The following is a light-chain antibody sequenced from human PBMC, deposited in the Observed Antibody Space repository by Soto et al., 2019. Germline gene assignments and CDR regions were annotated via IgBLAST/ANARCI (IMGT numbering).Light chain of an antibody. Sequence: DIQMTQCPSSLSASVGDRVTNTCRASQSISTYLNWYQQKPGKAPKLLMYATSNLQSGVPSRFSGSGSGTDFTLTISSLQPEDFATYYCQQSYSTPFTFGPGTKVDIK. CDR1: QSISTY. CDR2: ATS. CDR3: QQSYSTPFT. J-gene: IGKJ3*01. V-gene: IGKV1-39*01.